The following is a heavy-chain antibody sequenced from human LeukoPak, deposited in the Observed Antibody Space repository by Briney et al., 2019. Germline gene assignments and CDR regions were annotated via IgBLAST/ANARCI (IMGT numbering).Heavy chain of an antibody. D-gene: IGHD4-17*01. Sequence: KPGGSLRLSCSASGFDLSPYTMNRVRQAPGKGLEWVASISSTGTYMYYGDSLKGRFTISRDNAKNTLYLQLDSLRAEDTATYYCARRVTTFLSWGQGTLVIVSS. CDR3: ARRVTTFLS. J-gene: IGHJ4*02. CDR2: ISSTGTYM. CDR1: GFDLSPYT. V-gene: IGHV3-21*01.